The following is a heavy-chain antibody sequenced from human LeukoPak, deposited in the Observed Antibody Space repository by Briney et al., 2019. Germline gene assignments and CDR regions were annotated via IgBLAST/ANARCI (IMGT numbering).Heavy chain of an antibody. CDR2: ISGSGGTT. CDR3: TRSLDR. J-gene: IGHJ4*02. V-gene: IGHV3-23*01. D-gene: IGHD2-2*03. Sequence: GGSLRLSCAASGFTFSSYAMSWVRQAPGKGLEWVSVISGSGGTTYYADSVKGRFTISRDNSKNTLFLQMNSLRVEDTAVYYCTRSLDRWGQGTLVTVSS. CDR1: GFTFSSYA.